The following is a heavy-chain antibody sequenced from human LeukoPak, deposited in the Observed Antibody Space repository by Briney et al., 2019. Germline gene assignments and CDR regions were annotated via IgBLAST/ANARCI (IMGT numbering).Heavy chain of an antibody. V-gene: IGHV4-59*01. Sequence: SETLSLTCTVSGGSISSYYWSWIRQPPGKGLEWIGCIYYSGSTKYKPSLKSRVTISVDTSKNQFSLKLSSVTAADTAVYYCARGRFLDAFDIWGQGTMVTVSS. J-gene: IGHJ3*02. CDR3: ARGRFLDAFDI. D-gene: IGHD3-3*01. CDR1: GGSISSYY. CDR2: IYYSGST.